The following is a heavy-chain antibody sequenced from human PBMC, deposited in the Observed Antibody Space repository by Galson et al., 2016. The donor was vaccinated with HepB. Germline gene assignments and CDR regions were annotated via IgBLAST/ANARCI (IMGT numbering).Heavy chain of an antibody. CDR2: TSADNDDI. CDR3: ARDKGQQPDTFDI. Sequence: SVKVSCKASGYTFTAYYMHWVRQAPGQGLEWMGWTSADNDDINYAQKVQDRVIMTTDTSTSTVYMELRSLKSDDTAMYYCARDKGQQPDTFDIWGQGTMVTVSS. J-gene: IGHJ3*02. D-gene: IGHD6-13*01. V-gene: IGHV1-18*04. CDR1: GYTFTAYY.